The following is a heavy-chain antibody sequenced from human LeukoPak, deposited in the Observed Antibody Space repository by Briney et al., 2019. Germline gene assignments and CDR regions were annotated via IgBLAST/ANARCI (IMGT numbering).Heavy chain of an antibody. CDR3: TRRDYYYYSMDV. Sequence: GGSLRLSCAASGFTFSSYEMNWVRQAPGKGLEWVSYISSSGSTIYYADSVKGRFTISRDNAKNSVFLQMDSLRVEDTALYYCTRRDYYYYSMDVWGKGTTVTVSS. V-gene: IGHV3-48*03. CDR2: ISSSGSTI. CDR1: GFTFSSYE. J-gene: IGHJ6*03.